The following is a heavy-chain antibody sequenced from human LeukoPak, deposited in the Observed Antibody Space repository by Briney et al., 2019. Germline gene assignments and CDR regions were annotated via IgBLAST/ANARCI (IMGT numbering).Heavy chain of an antibody. Sequence: ASVKVSCKASGYTFTGYYMHWVRQAPGQGLEWMGWINPNSGGTNYAQKFQGWVTMTRDTSISTAYMELSGLRSDDTAVYYCARFHQEYSDSSSLYCYFNLWAVAPWSLSPQ. CDR2: INPNSGGT. V-gene: IGHV1-2*04. J-gene: IGHJ2*01. CDR3: ARFHQEYSDSSSLYCYFNL. CDR1: GYTFTGYY. D-gene: IGHD6-13*01.